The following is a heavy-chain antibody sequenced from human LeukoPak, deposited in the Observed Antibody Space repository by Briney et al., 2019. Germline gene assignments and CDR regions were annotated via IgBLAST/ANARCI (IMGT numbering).Heavy chain of an antibody. CDR2: INHSGST. CDR3: ARGAPKEIQLWLRLRGVAFDI. D-gene: IGHD5-18*01. J-gene: IGHJ3*02. Sequence: LRLSCAASGFTFSSYAMHWVRQPPGKGLEWIGEINHSGSTNYNPSLKSRVTISVDTSKNQFSLKLNSVTAADTAVYYCARGAPKEIQLWLRLRGVAFDIWGQGTMVTVSS. V-gene: IGHV4-34*01. CDR1: GFTFSSYA.